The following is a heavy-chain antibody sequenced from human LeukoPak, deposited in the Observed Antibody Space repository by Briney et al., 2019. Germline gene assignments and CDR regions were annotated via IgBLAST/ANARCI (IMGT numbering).Heavy chain of an antibody. Sequence: PGGSLRLSCAASGFAFSSYAIHWVCQAPGKGLEWVSFISYDGRIKYYADSVKGRLTISRDNSKNTLSLQMNSLRAEDTAIYYCARDLSEKYSIDYWGQGTLVTVSS. CDR2: ISYDGRIK. CDR1: GFAFSSYA. J-gene: IGHJ4*02. CDR3: ARDLSEKYSIDY. V-gene: IGHV3-30-3*01. D-gene: IGHD2/OR15-2a*01.